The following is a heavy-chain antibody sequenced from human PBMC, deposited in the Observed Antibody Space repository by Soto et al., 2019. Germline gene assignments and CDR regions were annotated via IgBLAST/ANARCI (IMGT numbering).Heavy chain of an antibody. J-gene: IGHJ4*02. Sequence: QVQLVESGGGVVQPGRSLRLSCAASGFTFSSYAMHWVRQAPGKGLEWVAVISYDGSNKYYADSVKGRFTISRDNSKNTLYLQMNSLRAEDTAVYYYARDRGSIAVAGTSDYWGQGTLVTVSS. V-gene: IGHV3-30-3*01. CDR3: ARDRGSIAVAGTSDY. CDR1: GFTFSSYA. D-gene: IGHD6-19*01. CDR2: ISYDGSNK.